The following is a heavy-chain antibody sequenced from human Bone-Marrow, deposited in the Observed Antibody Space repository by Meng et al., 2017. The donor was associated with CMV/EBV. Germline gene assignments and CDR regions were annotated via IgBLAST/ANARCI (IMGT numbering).Heavy chain of an antibody. CDR1: GFTFSSYS. CDR3: ARVREWELSNSPFDY. J-gene: IGHJ4*02. V-gene: IGHV3-48*04. CDR2: ISSSGSTI. D-gene: IGHD1-26*01. Sequence: GESLKISCAASGFTFSSYSMNWVRQAPGKGLEWVSYISSSGSTIYYADSVKGRFTISRDNAKNSLYLQMNSLRAEDTAVYYCARVREWELSNSPFDYWGQGPLVTVSS.